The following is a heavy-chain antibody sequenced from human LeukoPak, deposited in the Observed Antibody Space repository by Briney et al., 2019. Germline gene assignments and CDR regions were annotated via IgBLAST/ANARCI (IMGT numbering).Heavy chain of an antibody. J-gene: IGHJ4*02. V-gene: IGHV3-23*05. CDR1: GFTFGSYA. D-gene: IGHD3-22*01. CDR2: IYSNNIT. Sequence: GGSLRLSCAASGFTFGSYAMTWVRKPPGKGLEWVSVIYSNNITYYADYVKCRFTISRDSSKNTLYLQMNSLRAEDTAVYYCARGISVMIVAPGYWGQGTMVTVSS. CDR3: ARGISVMIVAPGY.